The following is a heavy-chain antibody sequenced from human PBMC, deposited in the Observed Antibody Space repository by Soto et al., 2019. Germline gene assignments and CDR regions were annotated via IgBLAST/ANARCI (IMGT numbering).Heavy chain of an antibody. CDR1: GSSFGSYW. CDR3: ARGREAAYYDSSGYSDY. CDR2: IKSDVSST. J-gene: IGHJ4*02. V-gene: IGHV3-74*01. D-gene: IGHD3-22*01. Sequence: GGALGLSGTASGSSFGSYWMHWVRQAPGKGLVWVSRIKSDVSSTTYVDSVKGRFTISRDNAKNTLYLQMNSLRAEDTAVYYCARGREAAYYDSSGYSDYWGQGTLVTVSS.